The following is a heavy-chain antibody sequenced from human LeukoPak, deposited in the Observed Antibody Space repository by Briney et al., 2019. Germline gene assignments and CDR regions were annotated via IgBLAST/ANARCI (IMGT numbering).Heavy chain of an antibody. Sequence: GGSLRLSCAASGFTFSSYWMSWVRQAPGKGLEWVANIKQDGSEKYYVDSVKGRFTISRDNAKNSLYLQMNSLRAEDTAVYYCARDLRLPAAIRPDAFDIWGQGTMVTVSS. CDR2: IKQDGSEK. CDR1: GFTFSSYW. J-gene: IGHJ3*02. D-gene: IGHD2-2*01. CDR3: ARDLRLPAAIRPDAFDI. V-gene: IGHV3-7*01.